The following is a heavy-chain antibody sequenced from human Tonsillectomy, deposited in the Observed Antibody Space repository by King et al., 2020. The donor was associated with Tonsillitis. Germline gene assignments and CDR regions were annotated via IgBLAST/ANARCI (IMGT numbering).Heavy chain of an antibody. CDR3: TSSPWRGDWLGDLWFDY. V-gene: IGHV3-49*03. J-gene: IGHJ4*02. CDR1: GISFSDSG. Sequence: EVQLVESGGGLVQPGRSLRLSCTVSGISFSDSGINRLRQAPGKGLEWVAFIRSQAYGGATDYAASVKGRYTLSRDDSTRIAYLQMNSVRTEDTAVYYCTSSPWRGDWLGDLWFDYGGEGTLVAVSS. D-gene: IGHD3-3*01. CDR2: IRSQAYGGAT.